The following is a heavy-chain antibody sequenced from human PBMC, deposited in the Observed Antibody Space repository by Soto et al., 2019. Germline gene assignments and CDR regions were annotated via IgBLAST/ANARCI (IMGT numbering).Heavy chain of an antibody. Sequence: EVQLLEAGGNLIQPGGSLRLSCAASGFTFSSYAMSWVRQAPGQGLEWLSAISGPGATIYYADSVKSRFTISRDNSKNTLYLQMNSLTAEDTAVYYCAKMLTMVRGVTGLRDFDFWGQGTLVTVSS. J-gene: IGHJ4*02. D-gene: IGHD3-10*01. CDR3: AKMLTMVRGVTGLRDFDF. CDR2: ISGPGATI. V-gene: IGHV3-23*01. CDR1: GFTFSSYA.